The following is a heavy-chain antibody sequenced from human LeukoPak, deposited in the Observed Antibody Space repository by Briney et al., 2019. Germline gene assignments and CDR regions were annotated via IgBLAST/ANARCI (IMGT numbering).Heavy chain of an antibody. CDR2: ITPYNGYA. Sequence: GASVKVSCKATGYTLTSYGLIWVRQAPGQGLEWMGWITPYNGYAKYAQKFQGRVSMTTDTSTSTAYMELRSLRSDDTAVYYCARNISAGVDYWGQGTLVTVSS. CDR3: ARNISAGVDY. J-gene: IGHJ4*02. D-gene: IGHD6-19*01. CDR1: GYTLTSYG. V-gene: IGHV1-18*01.